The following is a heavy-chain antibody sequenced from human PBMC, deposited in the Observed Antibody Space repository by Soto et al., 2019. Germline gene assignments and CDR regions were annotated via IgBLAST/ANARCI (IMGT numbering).Heavy chain of an antibody. J-gene: IGHJ4*02. Sequence: SETLSLTCAVYGASFTANYWTWVRQPPGKGLEWIGEISHTGNTNYNASLKSRITMSVDTSKNQFSLNLSSVTAADTAVYYCPSARFDHWGQGSLVTVSS. CDR2: ISHTGNT. CDR1: GASFTANY. V-gene: IGHV4-34*01. CDR3: PSARFDH.